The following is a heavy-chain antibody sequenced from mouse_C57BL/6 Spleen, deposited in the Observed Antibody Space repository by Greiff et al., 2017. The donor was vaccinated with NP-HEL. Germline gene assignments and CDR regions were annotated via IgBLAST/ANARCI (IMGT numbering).Heavy chain of an antibody. V-gene: IGHV1-64*01. D-gene: IGHD2-5*01. Sequence: QVHVKQSGAELVKPGASVKLSCKASGYTFTSYWMHWVKQRPGQGLEWIGMIHPNSGSTNYNEKFKSKATLTVDKSSSTAYMQLSSLTSEDSAVYDCARFRNYSNTGGYAMDYWGQGTSVTVSS. CDR2: IHPNSGST. CDR3: ARFRNYSNTGGYAMDY. CDR1: GYTFTSYW. J-gene: IGHJ4*01.